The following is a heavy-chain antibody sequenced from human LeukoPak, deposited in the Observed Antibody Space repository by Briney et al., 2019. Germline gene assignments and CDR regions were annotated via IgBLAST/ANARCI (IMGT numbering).Heavy chain of an antibody. Sequence: GSLRLSCAASGFTFSNTWMSWVRPAPGKGLEWVGRIKRKTDAGTTDYAAPVKGRFIISRDDSKDTLYLQMDSLKTEDTAVYYCTTEDYGDYVPSHWGQGTLVTVSS. J-gene: IGHJ4*02. V-gene: IGHV3-15*01. CDR2: IKRKTDAGTT. D-gene: IGHD4-17*01. CDR1: GFTFSNTW. CDR3: TTEDYGDYVPSH.